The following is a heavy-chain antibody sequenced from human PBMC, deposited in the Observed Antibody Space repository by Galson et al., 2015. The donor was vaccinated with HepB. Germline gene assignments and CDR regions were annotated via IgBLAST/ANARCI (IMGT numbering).Heavy chain of an antibody. CDR1: GYTFPSYA. D-gene: IGHD3-22*01. J-gene: IGHJ4*02. V-gene: IGHV1-18*01. CDR3: ARGLANQDSSGYYYGY. Sequence: SVKVSCKASGYTFPSYAISWMRQARGQGLEWMGWISPYHGGTNYPQRLQGRVTMTTETSTSTDYMELRSLTSDDTAVYYCARGLANQDSSGYYYGYWGQGTLVTVSS. CDR2: ISPYHGGT.